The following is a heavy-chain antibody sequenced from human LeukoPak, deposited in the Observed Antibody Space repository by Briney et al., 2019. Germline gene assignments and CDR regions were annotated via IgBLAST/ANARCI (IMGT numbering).Heavy chain of an antibody. Sequence: PGGSLRLSCAGSGFTFRNYWMGWVRQPPGKGLEWVAIIRQDGGDNHYVDSVKGRFTISRDNARNSLSLQMNSLRAEDTAVYFCTKWSTSGSYYTEWGQGTLVIVSS. CDR1: GFTFRNYW. CDR3: TKWSTSGSYYTE. J-gene: IGHJ4*02. CDR2: IRQDGGDN. D-gene: IGHD3-10*01. V-gene: IGHV3-7*01.